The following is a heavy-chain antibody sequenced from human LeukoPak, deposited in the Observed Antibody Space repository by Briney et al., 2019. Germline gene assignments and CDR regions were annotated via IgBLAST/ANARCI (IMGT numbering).Heavy chain of an antibody. D-gene: IGHD3-16*01. CDR1: GGSISSSSYY. CDR2: IYYSGST. Sequence: SETLSPTCTVSGGSISSSSYYWGWIRQPPGKGLEWIGSIYYSGSTYYNPSLKSRVTISVDTSKNQFSLKLSSVTAADTAVYYCARHNSWGAPTDYWGQGTLVTVSS. J-gene: IGHJ4*02. CDR3: ARHNSWGAPTDY. V-gene: IGHV4-39*01.